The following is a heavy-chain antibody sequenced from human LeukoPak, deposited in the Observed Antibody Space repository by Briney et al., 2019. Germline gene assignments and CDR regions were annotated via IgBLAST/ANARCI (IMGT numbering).Heavy chain of an antibody. J-gene: IGHJ4*02. Sequence: ASVKVSCKASGYTLTDYYMHWVRQAPGQGLEWMGRINPNSGGTNYAQKFQGRVTMTRDTSIGTVYMELSRLRSDDTAVYYCARVGYYESSGYYEYWGQGTLVTVSS. CDR1: GYTLTDYY. D-gene: IGHD3-22*01. CDR3: ARVGYYESSGYYEY. V-gene: IGHV1-2*06. CDR2: INPNSGGT.